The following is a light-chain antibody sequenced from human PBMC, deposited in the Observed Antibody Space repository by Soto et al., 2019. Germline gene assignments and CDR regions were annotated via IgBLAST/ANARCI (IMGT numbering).Light chain of an antibody. Sequence: ASISWGANQSLTHSSGYNYLDWYLLKPGQLHQLMIYLGSNRGSGVPDRFSGSGSGTDFTLTISRVEAEDFAVYYCEHTFRSPRRFGQGTKVDIK. CDR1: QSLTHSSGYNY. CDR3: EHTFRSPRR. J-gene: IGKJ1*01. V-gene: IGKV2-28*01. CDR2: LGS.